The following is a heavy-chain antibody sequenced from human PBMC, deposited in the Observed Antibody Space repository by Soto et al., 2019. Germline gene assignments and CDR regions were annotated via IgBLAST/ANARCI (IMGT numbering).Heavy chain of an antibody. CDR2: IWYDGRNK. Sequence: QVQLVEYGGGVVQPGRSLRLSCAASGFTFSSYGMHWVRQSPGKGLEWVAVIWYDGRNKYYADSVKGRFTISRDNSKNTLYLQRHSLRAEDTAVYYCARASTPVTLPCYFDYWGQGTLVTVSS. J-gene: IGHJ4*02. V-gene: IGHV3-33*01. D-gene: IGHD4-17*01. CDR3: ARASTPVTLPCYFDY. CDR1: GFTFSSYG.